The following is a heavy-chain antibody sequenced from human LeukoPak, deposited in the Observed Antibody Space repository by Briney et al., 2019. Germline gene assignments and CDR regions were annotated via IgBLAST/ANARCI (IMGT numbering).Heavy chain of an antibody. Sequence: PSETLSLTCTVSRGSIRTADYYWAWVRQPPGEGLEWLGSIYFSGTPYFNPSLKSRVAVSIDTSKNQFSLKVTSVNASDTAVYFCARTSSWYAGAWFDSWGREPWSPSPQ. V-gene: IGHV4-39*01. CDR1: RGSIRTADYY. J-gene: IGHJ5*01. D-gene: IGHD6-13*01. CDR3: ARTSSWYAGAWFDS. CDR2: IYFSGTP.